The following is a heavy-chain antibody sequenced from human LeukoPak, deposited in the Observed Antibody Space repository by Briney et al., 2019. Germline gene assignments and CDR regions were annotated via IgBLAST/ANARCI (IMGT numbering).Heavy chain of an antibody. CDR2: IYSSGTP. D-gene: IGHD3-22*01. J-gene: IGHJ4*02. CDR3: ARHIVPYYDSSGYYYGLDS. CDR1: VGSLSSTIYY. V-gene: IGHV4-39*01. Sequence: PSETLSLPCTVSVGSLSSTIYYWGSIRQPPGRGLGLLGSIYSSGTPYYNPSLKSPVTIVVDTSKNQCSLKLSSVTAADTAVYYCARHIVPYYDSSGYYYGLDSWGQGPLVTVSS.